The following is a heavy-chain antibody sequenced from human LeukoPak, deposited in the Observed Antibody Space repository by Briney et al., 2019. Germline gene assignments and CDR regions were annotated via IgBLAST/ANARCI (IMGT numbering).Heavy chain of an antibody. Sequence: GGSLRLSCAASGFTFSDYYMSWIRQAPGKGPEWVSYISSSSSYTNYADSVKGRFTISRDNAKNSLYLQMNSLRAEDTAVYYCARNYEEWLRILDYWGQGTLVTVSS. CDR1: GFTFSDYY. CDR2: ISSSSSYT. V-gene: IGHV3-11*06. CDR3: ARNYEEWLRILDY. D-gene: IGHD5-12*01. J-gene: IGHJ4*02.